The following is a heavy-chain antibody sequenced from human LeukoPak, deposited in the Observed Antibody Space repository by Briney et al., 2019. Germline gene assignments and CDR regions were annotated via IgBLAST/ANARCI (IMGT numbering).Heavy chain of an antibody. Sequence: SETLSLTCSVTGGSISRYYWSWIRQPPGKGLEWIGYIFDSGSTDYNPSLKSRLTISVDTSKNQFSLKLSSVTAADTAVYYCARDIYGDYGPGWFDPWGQGTLVTVSS. CDR3: ARDIYGDYGPGWFDP. CDR2: IFDSGST. D-gene: IGHD4-17*01. V-gene: IGHV4-59*01. CDR1: GGSISRYY. J-gene: IGHJ5*02.